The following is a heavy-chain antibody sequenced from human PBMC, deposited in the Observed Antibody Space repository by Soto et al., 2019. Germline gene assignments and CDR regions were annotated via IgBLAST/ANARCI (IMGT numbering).Heavy chain of an antibody. CDR3: ARNLEWLLYRHYYYYYGMDV. J-gene: IGHJ6*02. D-gene: IGHD3-3*01. V-gene: IGHV4-39*01. CDR2: IYYSGST. CDR1: GGSISSSSYY. Sequence: QLQLQESGPGLVKPSETLSLTCTVSGGSISSSSYYWGWIRQPPGKGLEWIGSIYYSGSTYYNPSLKSRVTISVDTSKNQFSLKLSSVTAADTAVYYCARNLEWLLYRHYYYYYGMDVWGQGTTVTVSS.